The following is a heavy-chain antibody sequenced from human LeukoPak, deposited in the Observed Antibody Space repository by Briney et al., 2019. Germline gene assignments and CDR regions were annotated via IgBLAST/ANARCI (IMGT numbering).Heavy chain of an antibody. V-gene: IGHV3-23*01. CDR3: ATQECYDSGWYYFDY. CDR1: GFTFSSYA. D-gene: IGHD6-19*01. J-gene: IGHJ4*02. CDR2: ISGSGGNT. Sequence: PGGSLRLSCAASGFTFSSYAMSWVRQAPGKGLEWVSAISGSGGNTYYADSVKGRFTISRDNSKNTLYLQMDSLRAEDTAVYYCATQECYDSGWYYFDYWGQGTLVTVSS.